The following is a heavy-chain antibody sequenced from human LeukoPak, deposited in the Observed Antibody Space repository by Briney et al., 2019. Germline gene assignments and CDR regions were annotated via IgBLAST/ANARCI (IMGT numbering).Heavy chain of an antibody. CDR2: IIPIFGTP. CDR3: ASATLRCSGGSCYEMDV. V-gene: IGHV1-69*06. J-gene: IGHJ6*04. Sequence: GASVKVSCKASRGTFSSYTISWVRQAPGQGLEWMGGIIPIFGTPDYAQKFQDRLTITADKSTSTAYMELSGLRSEDTAVYYCASATLRCSGGSCYEMDVWGKGTTVTVSS. CDR1: RGTFSSYT. D-gene: IGHD2-15*01.